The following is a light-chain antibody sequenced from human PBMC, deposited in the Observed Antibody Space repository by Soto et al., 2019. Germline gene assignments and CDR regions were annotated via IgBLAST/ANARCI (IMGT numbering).Light chain of an antibody. J-gene: IGLJ1*01. CDR3: SSYTSSSTRV. V-gene: IGLV2-14*01. Sequence: QSALTQPASVSGSPGQSITISCTGTSSDVGGYNYVSWYQQHPGKAPKLMIYEVSNRPSGVSNRFSGSKSGNTASLTISGLQAEEAADYYCSSYTSSSTRVFGTGTKLTVL. CDR2: EVS. CDR1: SSDVGGYNY.